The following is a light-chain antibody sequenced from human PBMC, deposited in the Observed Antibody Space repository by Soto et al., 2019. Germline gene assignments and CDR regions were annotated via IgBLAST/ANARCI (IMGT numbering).Light chain of an antibody. CDR2: DDN. Sequence: QSVLPQPPSASGTPGQRVTVSCSGSSSNIGSNYVYWYQQLPGTAPKLLIYDDNKRPSGIPDRFSGSKSGTSATLGITGFQTGDEADYYCGSWDSSLSAYVFGTGTKVTVL. CDR3: GSWDSSLSAYV. J-gene: IGLJ1*01. CDR1: SSNIGSNY. V-gene: IGLV1-51*01.